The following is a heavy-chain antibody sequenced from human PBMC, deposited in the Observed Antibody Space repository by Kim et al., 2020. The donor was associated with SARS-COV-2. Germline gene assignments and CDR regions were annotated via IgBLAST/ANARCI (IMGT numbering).Heavy chain of an antibody. Sequence: RFTISRDNSKNTLYLQMNSLRAEDTAVYYCAKDRRTYYYDSSGEGDAFDIWGQGTMVTVSS. CDR3: AKDRRTYYYDSSGEGDAFDI. V-gene: IGHV3-23*01. J-gene: IGHJ3*02. D-gene: IGHD3-22*01.